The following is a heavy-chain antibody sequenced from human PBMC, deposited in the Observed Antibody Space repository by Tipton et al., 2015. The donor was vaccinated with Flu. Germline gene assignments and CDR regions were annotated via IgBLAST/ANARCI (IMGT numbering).Heavy chain of an antibody. J-gene: IGHJ4*02. V-gene: IGHV4-39*07. CDR1: VGSISSSSYY. CDR2: IYYSGST. Sequence: TLSLTCTVSVGSISSSSYYWGWIRQPPGKGLEWIGSIYYSGSTYYNPSLKSRVTISVDTSKNQFSLKLSSVTAADTAVYYCARGRYGGNYFGYWGQGTLVTVSS. D-gene: IGHD4-23*01. CDR3: ARGRYGGNYFGY.